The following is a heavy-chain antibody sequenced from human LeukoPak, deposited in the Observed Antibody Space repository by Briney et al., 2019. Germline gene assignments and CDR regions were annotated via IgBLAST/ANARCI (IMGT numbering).Heavy chain of an antibody. CDR2: VSSYSGNT. V-gene: IGHV1-18*01. J-gene: IGHJ4*02. Sequence: GASVKLSCKASGYTFNSFAITWVRQAPGQGLEWMGWVSSYSGNTKYAENVQDRVIMTTDTSTSTAYLELRSLRSDDTAVYYCARVSPRGEWFLLNYFDYWGQGTLVTVSS. CDR1: GYTFNSFA. D-gene: IGHD3-3*01. CDR3: ARVSPRGEWFLLNYFDY.